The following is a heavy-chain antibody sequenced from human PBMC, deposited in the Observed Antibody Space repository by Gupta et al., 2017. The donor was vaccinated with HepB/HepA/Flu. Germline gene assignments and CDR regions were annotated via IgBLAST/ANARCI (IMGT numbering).Heavy chain of an antibody. V-gene: IGHV1-69*01. CDR3: ATATRRRRNYYYYYMDV. D-gene: IGHD2-21*01. Sequence: QVQLVQSGAEVKKPGSSVKVSCKASGGTFSSYAISWVRQAPGQGLEWMGGIIPIFGTANYAQKFQGRVTITADESTSTAYMELSSLRSEDTAVYYCATATRRRRNYYYYYMDVWGKGTTVTVSS. CDR2: IIPIFGTA. J-gene: IGHJ6*03. CDR1: GGTFSSYA.